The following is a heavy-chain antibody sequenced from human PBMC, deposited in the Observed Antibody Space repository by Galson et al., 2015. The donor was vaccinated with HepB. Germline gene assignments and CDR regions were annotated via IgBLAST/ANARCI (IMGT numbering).Heavy chain of an antibody. D-gene: IGHD3-22*01. V-gene: IGHV1-69*13. CDR1: GGTFSSYA. CDR3: NYYDSSGRMDV. CDR2: IIPIFGTA. Sequence: SVKASCKASGGTFSSYAISWVRQAPGQGLEWMGGIIPIFGTANYAQKFQGRVTITADESTSTAYMELSSLRSEDTAVYYCNYYDSSGRMDVWGQGTTVTVSS. J-gene: IGHJ6*02.